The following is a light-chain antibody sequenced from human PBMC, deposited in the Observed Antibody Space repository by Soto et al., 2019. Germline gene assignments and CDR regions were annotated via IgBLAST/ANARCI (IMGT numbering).Light chain of an antibody. V-gene: IGLV2-14*01. CDR1: SSDVGSYNY. Sequence: QSALTQPASVSGSPGQSITISCTGTSSDVGSYNYVSCYQQHPGKAPRLMIYASSNRPSGVSHRFSGSRSGNTTSLTISGLQAEDEADYFCSSYTSGSTLYVFGSGTKVTVL. CDR3: SSYTSGSTLYV. CDR2: ASS. J-gene: IGLJ1*01.